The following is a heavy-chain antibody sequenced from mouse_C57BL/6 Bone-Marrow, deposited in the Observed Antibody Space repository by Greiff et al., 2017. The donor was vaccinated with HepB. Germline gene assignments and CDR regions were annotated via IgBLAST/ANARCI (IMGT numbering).Heavy chain of an antibody. J-gene: IGHJ4*01. Sequence: EVQLMESGGDLVKPGGSLKLSCAASGFTFSSYGMSWVRQTPDKRLEWVATISSGGSYTYYPDSVKGRFTISRDNAKNTLYLQMSSLKSEDTAMYYCASGRLSVMDYWGQGTSVTVSS. D-gene: IGHD2-2*01. CDR2: ISSGGSYT. CDR3: ASGRLSVMDY. V-gene: IGHV5-6*01. CDR1: GFTFSSYG.